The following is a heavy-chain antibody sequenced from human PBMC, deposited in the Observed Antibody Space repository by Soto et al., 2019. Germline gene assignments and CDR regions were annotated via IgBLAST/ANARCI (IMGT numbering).Heavy chain of an antibody. CDR3: TRLSAIYYYGMDV. J-gene: IGHJ6*01. D-gene: IGHD3-10*01. V-gene: IGHV4-34*01. CDR1: GGSFSGYY. Sequence: SETLSLTCAVYGGSFSGYYWSWIRQPPGKGLEWIGEINHSGSTNYNPSLKSRVTISVDTSKNQFSLKLSSVTADDPAAYYCTRLSAIYYYGMDVWGQGNTVTVSS. CDR2: INHSGST.